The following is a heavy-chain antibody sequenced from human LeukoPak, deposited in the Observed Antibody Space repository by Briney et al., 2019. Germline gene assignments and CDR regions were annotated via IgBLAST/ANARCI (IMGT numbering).Heavy chain of an antibody. CDR3: ARDSVGFDY. CDR2: VYTSGSA. Sequence: SETLSLTCTVSGGSISSSSYYWCWIRQPPGKGLEWIGRVYTSGSASYNPSLKSRATMSVDTSKKQFSLKLSSVTAADTAVYYCARDSVGFDYWGQGTLVTVSS. J-gene: IGHJ4*02. CDR1: GGSISSSSYY. D-gene: IGHD5/OR15-5a*01. V-gene: IGHV4-61*02.